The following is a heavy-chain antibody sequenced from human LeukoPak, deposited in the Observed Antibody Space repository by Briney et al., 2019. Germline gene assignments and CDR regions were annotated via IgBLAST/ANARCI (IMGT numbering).Heavy chain of an antibody. CDR1: GFTFSYYS. CDR2: ISSSGSTT. J-gene: IGHJ4*02. CDR3: AFRPLGDCSSSTCYAFDY. Sequence: TGGSLRLSCAVSGFTFSYYSMNWVRQAPGKGLEWVSYISSSGSTTYYAGSVKGRFTVSRDNAKNSLYLQMNSLRDEDTAVYYCAFRPLGDCSSSTCYAFDYWGRGTLVTVSS. V-gene: IGHV3-48*02. D-gene: IGHD2-2*01.